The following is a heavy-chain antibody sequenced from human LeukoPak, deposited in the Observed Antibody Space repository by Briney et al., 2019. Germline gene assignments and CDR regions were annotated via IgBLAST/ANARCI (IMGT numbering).Heavy chain of an antibody. D-gene: IGHD2-21*01. Sequence: ASVKVSCKASGYTFTSYYMHWVRQAPGQGLEWMGIINPSGGSTSYAQKFQGRVTMTRDTSTSSVYMELSSLRSEDTAVYYCAREEFAYYSFDYWGQGTLVTVSS. CDR1: GYTFTSYY. V-gene: IGHV1-46*01. CDR2: INPSGGST. J-gene: IGHJ4*02. CDR3: AREEFAYYSFDY.